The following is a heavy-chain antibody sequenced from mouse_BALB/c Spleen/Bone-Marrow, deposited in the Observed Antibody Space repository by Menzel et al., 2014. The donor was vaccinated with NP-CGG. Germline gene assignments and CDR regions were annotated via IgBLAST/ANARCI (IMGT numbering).Heavy chain of an antibody. D-gene: IGHD2-4*01. V-gene: IGHV7-3*02. J-gene: IGHJ2*01. CDR1: GFTFTDYY. Sequence: EVMLVESGGGLVQPGGSLRLSCATSGFTFTDYYMSWVRHPPGKALEWLGFIRNKANGYTTEYSASVKGRFTISRDNSQSILYLQMNTLRAEDSATYYCARDKVYYDCDEGYFDYWGQGTTLTVSS. CDR3: ARDKVYYDCDEGYFDY. CDR2: IRNKANGYTT.